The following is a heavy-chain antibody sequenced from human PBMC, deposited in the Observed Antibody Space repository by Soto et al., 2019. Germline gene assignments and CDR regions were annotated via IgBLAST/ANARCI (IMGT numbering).Heavy chain of an antibody. J-gene: IGHJ4*02. CDR1: GFTFSSYG. CDR2: IWYDGSNK. Sequence: GGSLRLSCAASGFTFSSYGMHWVRQAPGKGLEWVAVIWYDGSNKYYADSVKGRFTISRDNSKNTLYLQMNSPRAEDTAVYYCARDPNYYDSSAPDWGQGTLVTVSS. D-gene: IGHD3-22*01. V-gene: IGHV3-33*01. CDR3: ARDPNYYDSSAPD.